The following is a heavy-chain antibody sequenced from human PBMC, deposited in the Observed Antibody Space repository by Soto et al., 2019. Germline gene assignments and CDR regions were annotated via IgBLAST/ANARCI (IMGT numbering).Heavy chain of an antibody. J-gene: IGHJ5*02. CDR1: GFTFDDYA. D-gene: IGHD4-17*01. Sequence: EVQLVESGGGLVQPGRSLRLSCAASGFTFDDYAMHWVRQAPGKGLEWVSGISGSGGSTYYADSVKGRFTISRDNSKNTLYLQMNSLRAEDTAVYYCAKDDYGDSFWYNWFDPWGQGTLVTVSS. CDR3: AKDDYGDSFWYNWFDP. CDR2: ISGSGGST. V-gene: IGHV3-23*04.